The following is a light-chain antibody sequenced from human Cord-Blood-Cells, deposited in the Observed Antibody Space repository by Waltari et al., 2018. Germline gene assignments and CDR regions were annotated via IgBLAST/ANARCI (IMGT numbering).Light chain of an antibody. CDR1: SSDVGGYNY. J-gene: IGLJ1*01. CDR3: SSYTSSSLYV. V-gene: IGLV2-14*01. Sequence: QSALTQPASVSGSPGQSITISCTGTSSDVGGYNYVPWYQQHPGKAPKLMIYDVSNRPSGVSNRLSGSKSGNTASLTISGLQAEDEADYYCSSYTSSSLYVFGTGTQVTVL. CDR2: DVS.